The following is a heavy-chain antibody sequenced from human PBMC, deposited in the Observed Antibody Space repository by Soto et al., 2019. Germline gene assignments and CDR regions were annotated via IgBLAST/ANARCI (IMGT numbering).Heavy chain of an antibody. CDR2: IYYSGGT. CDR3: ARVATVVTPITHEYNWFDP. D-gene: IGHD4-17*01. J-gene: IGHJ5*02. Sequence: SETLSLTCTVSGGSISSYYWSWIRQPPGKGLEWIGYIYYSGGTNYNPSLKSRVTISVDTSKNQFYLKLSSVTAADTAVYYCARVATVVTPITHEYNWFDPWGQGTLVTVSS. CDR1: GGSISSYY. V-gene: IGHV4-59*01.